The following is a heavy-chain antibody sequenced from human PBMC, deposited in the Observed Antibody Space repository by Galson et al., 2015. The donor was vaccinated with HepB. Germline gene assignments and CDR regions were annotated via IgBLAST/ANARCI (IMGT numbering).Heavy chain of an antibody. CDR3: AARAGSSGWYTTAFDI. CDR1: GYSFTTYW. V-gene: IGHV5-51*03. J-gene: IGHJ3*02. CDR2: IYPDDSDT. Sequence: QSGAEVKKPGESLKISCRGSGYSFTTYWIGWVRQMPGKGLEWMGIIYPDDSDTKYRPSFQGQVTISADKSISTAYLQWSSLKASDTAMYYCAARAGSSGWYTTAFDIWGQGTVVTVSP. D-gene: IGHD6-19*01.